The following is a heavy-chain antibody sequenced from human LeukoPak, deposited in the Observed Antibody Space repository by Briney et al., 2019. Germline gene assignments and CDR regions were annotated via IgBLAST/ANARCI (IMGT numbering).Heavy chain of an antibody. CDR2: ISSSGRYT. D-gene: IGHD3-10*01. V-gene: IGHV3-21*01. J-gene: IGHJ4*02. Sequence: GGSLRLSCAASGFTFSSYTMDWVRQAPGKGLEWVSSISSSGRYTHYADSVKGRFTISRDNAKNSLYLQMNGLRAEDTAVYYCAAEGSGGYFNWGQGTLVTVSS. CDR1: GFTFSSYT. CDR3: AAEGSGGYFN.